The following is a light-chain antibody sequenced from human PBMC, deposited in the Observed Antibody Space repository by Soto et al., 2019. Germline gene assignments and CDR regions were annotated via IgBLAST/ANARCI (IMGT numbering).Light chain of an antibody. CDR2: DAS. CDR3: QQFYSYPLT. V-gene: IGKV1-13*02. CDR1: QDLSRA. J-gene: IGKJ4*01. Sequence: AIQLTQSPSSLSASVGDRVTITCRASQDLSRALAWYQQKPGKAPKTLIYDASYLEGGVPSSFSGSSSGTDFTLAISSLQTEDFATYYCQQFYSYPLTFGGGTKVEIK.